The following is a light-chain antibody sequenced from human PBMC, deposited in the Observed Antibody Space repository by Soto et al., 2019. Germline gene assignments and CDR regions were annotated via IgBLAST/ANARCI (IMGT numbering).Light chain of an antibody. CDR3: VLYMGSGIWV. Sequence: QTVVTQEPSFSVSPGGTVTLTCGLSSDSVSPNYYPSWYQQTPGQAPRTLIYNTNTRSSGVPDRFSGSILGNRAALTITGAQADDEADYYCVLYMGSGIWVFGGGTKLTGL. J-gene: IGLJ3*02. CDR2: NTN. CDR1: SDSVSPNYY. V-gene: IGLV8-61*01.